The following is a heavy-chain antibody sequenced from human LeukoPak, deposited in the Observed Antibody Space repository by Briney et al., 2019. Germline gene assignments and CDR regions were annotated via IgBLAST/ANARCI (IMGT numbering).Heavy chain of an antibody. CDR3: ARGAAAYWFDP. D-gene: IGHD2-2*01. Sequence: PSETLSLTCTVSGGSISSYYWSWIRQPAGKGLEWIGRIYTSGSTNYNPSLKSRVIISVDKSKNQFSLKLSSVTAADTAVYYCARGAAAYWFDPWGQGTLVTVSS. V-gene: IGHV4-4*07. CDR2: IYTSGST. J-gene: IGHJ5*02. CDR1: GGSISSYY.